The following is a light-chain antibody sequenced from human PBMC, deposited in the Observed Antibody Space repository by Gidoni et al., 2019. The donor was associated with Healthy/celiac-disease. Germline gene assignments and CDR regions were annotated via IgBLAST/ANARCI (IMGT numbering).Light chain of an antibody. CDR2: AAS. Sequence: AIRMTQSPSSFSASTGDRVTITCRASQGISSYLAWYQQKPGKAPKLLIYAASTLQSGVPSRFSGSGSGTDFTLTISCLQSEDFATYYCQQYYSYPWRTFXQXTKLEIK. J-gene: IGKJ2*01. CDR1: QGISSY. CDR3: QQYYSYPWRT. V-gene: IGKV1-8*01.